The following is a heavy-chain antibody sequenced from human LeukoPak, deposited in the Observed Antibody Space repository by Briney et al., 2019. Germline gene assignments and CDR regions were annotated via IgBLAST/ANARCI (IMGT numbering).Heavy chain of an antibody. CDR2: ISYDGSSK. CDR3: AKDGPRVLRYFDWLLEGYGMDV. Sequence: GGSLRLSCAASGFTFSSYAMHWVRQAPGKGLEWVAVISYDGSSKYYVDSVKGRFTISRDNSKNTLYLQMNSLRAEDTAVYYCAKDGPRVLRYFDWLLEGYGMDVWGQGTTVTVSS. V-gene: IGHV3-30*04. D-gene: IGHD3-9*01. J-gene: IGHJ6*02. CDR1: GFTFSSYA.